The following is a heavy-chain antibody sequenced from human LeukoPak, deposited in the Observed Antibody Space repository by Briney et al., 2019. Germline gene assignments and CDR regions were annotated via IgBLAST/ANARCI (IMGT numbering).Heavy chain of an antibody. CDR1: GGSDGSNC. CDR2: ISYSGDT. V-gene: IGHV4-59*02. J-gene: IGHJ1*01. D-gene: IGHD6-19*01. CDR3: ARGSGWYPH. Sequence: SETLSLTCSVSGGSDGSNCSSWVRQPPGKGLEWIGYISYSGDTKYNPSLKSRLSMSVDTSKNQCSLMLTSVTAADTAVYYCARGSGWYPHWGPARQLTVSS.